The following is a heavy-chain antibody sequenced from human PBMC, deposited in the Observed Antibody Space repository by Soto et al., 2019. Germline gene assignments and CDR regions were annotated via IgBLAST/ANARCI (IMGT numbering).Heavy chain of an antibody. V-gene: IGHV4-38-2*01. D-gene: IGHD2-21*01. Sequence: SETLSLTCAVSGYSINSDYYWGWIRQPPGKGLEWIGSIYHSGSTYYNPSLKSRVTISVDTSKNQFSLKLTSVTAADTAVYHCARTGGGYFNFVYWGQGTLVTVSS. J-gene: IGHJ4*02. CDR1: GYSINSDYY. CDR2: IYHSGST. CDR3: ARTGGGYFNFVY.